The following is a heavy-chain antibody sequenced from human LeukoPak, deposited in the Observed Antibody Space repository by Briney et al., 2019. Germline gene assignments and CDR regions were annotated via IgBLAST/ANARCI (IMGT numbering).Heavy chain of an antibody. V-gene: IGHV3-53*01. J-gene: IGHJ1*01. CDR1: GFTFSTYP. Sequence: GGSLRLSCAASGFTFSTYPMNWVRQAPGKGLEWVSVIYAGGTTHHAESVKGRFTISRDNSKNTLFLQMNSLRAEDTAVYYCATYSSLNRREFQYWGQGTLLTVSS. CDR3: ATYSSLNRREFQY. D-gene: IGHD3-22*01. CDR2: IYAGGTT.